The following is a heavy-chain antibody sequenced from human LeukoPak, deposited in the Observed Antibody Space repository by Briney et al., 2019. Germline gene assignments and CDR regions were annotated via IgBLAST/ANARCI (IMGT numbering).Heavy chain of an antibody. V-gene: IGHV4-39*01. CDR3: ARAGIAAALDAFDI. CDR2: IYYSGST. D-gene: IGHD6-13*01. CDR1: GGSISSSSYY. J-gene: IGHJ3*02. Sequence: SETLSLTCTVSGGSISSSSYYWGWIRQPPGKGLEWIGSIYYSGSTYYNPSLKSRVTISVDTSKNQFSLKLSSVTAADTAVYYCARAGIAAALDAFDIWGQGTMVTVSS.